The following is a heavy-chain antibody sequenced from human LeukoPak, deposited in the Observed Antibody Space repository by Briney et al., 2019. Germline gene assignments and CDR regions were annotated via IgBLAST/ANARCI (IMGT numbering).Heavy chain of an antibody. J-gene: IGHJ4*02. CDR2: ISSSGSTI. CDR1: GFTFSSYE. D-gene: IGHD3-9*01. Sequence: GGSLRLSCAASGFTFSSYEMNWVRQAAGKGLEWVSYISSSGSTIYYADSVKGRFTISRDNAKNSLYLQMNSLRAEDTAVYYCAREGLRYFDWSPALDYWGQGTLVTVSS. CDR3: AREGLRYFDWSPALDY. V-gene: IGHV3-48*03.